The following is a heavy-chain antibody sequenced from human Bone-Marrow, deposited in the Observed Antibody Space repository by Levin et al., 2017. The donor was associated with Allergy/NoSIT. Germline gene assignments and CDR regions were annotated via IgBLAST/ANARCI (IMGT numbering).Heavy chain of an antibody. CDR1: GGSFSGYY. D-gene: IGHD4-11*01. Sequence: PSETLSLTCAVYGGSFSGYYWSWIRQPPGKGLEWIGEINHSGSTNYNPSLKSRVTISVDTSKNQFSLKLSSVTAADTAVYYCARGTVTTLMYYYYGMDVWGQGTTVTVSS. J-gene: IGHJ6*02. CDR3: ARGTVTTLMYYYYGMDV. CDR2: INHSGST. V-gene: IGHV4-34*01.